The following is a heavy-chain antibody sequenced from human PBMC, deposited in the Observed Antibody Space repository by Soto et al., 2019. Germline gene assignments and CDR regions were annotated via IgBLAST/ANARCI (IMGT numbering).Heavy chain of an antibody. CDR3: ARDPSIVLVPAATYYYYYYGMDV. CDR1: GFTFSSYW. V-gene: IGHV3-7*01. D-gene: IGHD2-2*01. J-gene: IGHJ6*02. CDR2: IKQDGSEK. Sequence: EVQLVESGGGLVQPGGSLRLSCAASGFTFSSYWMSWVRQAPGKGLEWVANIKQDGSEKYYVDSVKGRFTISRDNAKKSLYLQMNSLRAEDTAVYYCARDPSIVLVPAATYYYYYYGMDVWGQGTTVTVSS.